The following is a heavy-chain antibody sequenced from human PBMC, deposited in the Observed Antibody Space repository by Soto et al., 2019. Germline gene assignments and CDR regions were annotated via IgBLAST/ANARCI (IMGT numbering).Heavy chain of an antibody. CDR2: ISYDGTNK. J-gene: IGHJ4*02. CDR3: ARDRTQDSSGWSSDY. CDR1: GFTFSSYA. V-gene: IGHV3-30-3*01. D-gene: IGHD6-19*01. Sequence: QVQLVESGGGVVQPGRSLRLSCAASGFTFSSYALHWVRQAPGKGLEWVAVISYDGTNKYSADSVKGRFTISRDNSKNTLYLQMNSLRAEDTAVYYCARDRTQDSSGWSSDYWGQGTLVTVSS.